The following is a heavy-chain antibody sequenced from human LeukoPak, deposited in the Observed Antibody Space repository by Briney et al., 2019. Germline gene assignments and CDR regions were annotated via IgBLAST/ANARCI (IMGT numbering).Heavy chain of an antibody. V-gene: IGHV4-61*01. CDR1: GGSISSSSYY. D-gene: IGHD1-26*01. CDR3: ARVGPLVGASSRGSFDY. J-gene: IGHJ4*02. Sequence: SETLSLTCTVSGGSISSSSYYWSWIRQPPGKGLEWIGYIYYSGSTNYNPSLKSRVTISVDTSKNQFSLKLSSVTAADTAVYYCARVGPLVGASSRGSFDYWGQGTLVTVSS. CDR2: IYYSGST.